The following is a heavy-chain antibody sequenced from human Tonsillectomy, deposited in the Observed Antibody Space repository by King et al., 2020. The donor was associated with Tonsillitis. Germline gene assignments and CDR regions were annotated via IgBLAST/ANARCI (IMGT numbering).Heavy chain of an antibody. CDR3: ARQGDRYCSSTSCSYFDY. V-gene: IGHV3-74*01. J-gene: IGHJ4*02. Sequence: EVQQVESGGGLVQPGGSLRLSCAASGFTFSSYWMHWVRQAPGKGLVWVSRINSDGSSTSYADSVKGRFTISRDNAKNTLYLQMNSLRAEDTAVYYCARQGDRYCSSTSCSYFDYWGQGTLVTVSS. D-gene: IGHD2-2*01. CDR2: INSDGSST. CDR1: GFTFSSYW.